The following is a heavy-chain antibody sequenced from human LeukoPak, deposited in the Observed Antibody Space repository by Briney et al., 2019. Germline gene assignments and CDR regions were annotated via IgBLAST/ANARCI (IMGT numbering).Heavy chain of an antibody. CDR2: INDSGGST. CDR3: AKPAISSRGWYYDY. D-gene: IGHD6-19*01. CDR1: RFTFSSYT. Sequence: GGSLRLSCAASRFTFSSYTMSWVRQAPGKGLEWVSAINDSGGSTYYADSVKGRFTISRDNSKNTLYLQMNSLRAEDTAVYYCAKPAISSRGWYYDYWGQGTLVTVSS. J-gene: IGHJ4*02. V-gene: IGHV3-23*01.